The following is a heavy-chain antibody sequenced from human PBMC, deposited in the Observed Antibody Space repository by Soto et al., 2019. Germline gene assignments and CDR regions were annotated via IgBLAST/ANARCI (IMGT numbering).Heavy chain of an antibody. J-gene: IGHJ4*02. CDR2: ISAYNGNT. V-gene: IGHV1-18*01. CDR1: GYTFTSYG. Sequence: QVQLVQSGAEVKKPGASVKVSCEASGYTFTSYGISWVQQAPGQGLEWMGWISAYNGNTKYAQKLQGRVTMATYTSTSTAYMELSSLRSDDTAVYYCARDVGAQIVDYWGQGTLVTVSS. CDR3: ARDVGAQIVDY. D-gene: IGHD1-26*01.